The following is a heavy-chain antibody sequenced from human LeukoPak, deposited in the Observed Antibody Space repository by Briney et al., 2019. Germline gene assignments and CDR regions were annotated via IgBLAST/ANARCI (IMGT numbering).Heavy chain of an antibody. CDR2: MNPNSGNT. CDR1: GYTFTSYD. CDR3: ARAFYYYYGMDV. V-gene: IGHV1-8*01. J-gene: IGHJ6*02. Sequence: ASVKVSCKASGYTFTSYDINWVRQATGQGLEWMGWMNPNSGNTGYAQKFQGRVTMTRNTSISTAYMELSSLRSEDAAVYYCARAFYYYYGMDVWGQGTTVTVSS.